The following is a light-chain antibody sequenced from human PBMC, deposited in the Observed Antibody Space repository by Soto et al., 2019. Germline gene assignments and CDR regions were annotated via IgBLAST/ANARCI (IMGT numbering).Light chain of an antibody. CDR2: WAS. CDR3: QQDFSATQVT. V-gene: IGKV4-1*01. CDR1: QTVLYSRDNKNY. Sequence: DIVMTQSPDSLAVSLGERATINCKSSQTVLYSRDNKNYLAWYQHKSGQPPKLLIYWASTRESGVPVRFSGSGSGTDFALTISSLQAEDVAVYYCQQDFSATQVTFGGGPKVELK. J-gene: IGKJ4*01.